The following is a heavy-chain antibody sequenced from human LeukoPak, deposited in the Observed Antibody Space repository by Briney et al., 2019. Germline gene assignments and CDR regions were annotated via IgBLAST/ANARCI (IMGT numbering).Heavy chain of an antibody. CDR2: IYYTGST. Sequence: SETLSLTCTVSGVSISSYYWSWIRQPPGKGLEWIGAIYYTGSTNYNPSLKSRVTISVRTSKNQFSLKLSSVTAADTAVYYCARLARGVRQQLVKYYFDYWGQGTLVTVSS. CDR1: GVSISSYY. V-gene: IGHV4-59*12. J-gene: IGHJ4*02. CDR3: ARLARGVRQQLVKYYFDY. D-gene: IGHD6-13*01.